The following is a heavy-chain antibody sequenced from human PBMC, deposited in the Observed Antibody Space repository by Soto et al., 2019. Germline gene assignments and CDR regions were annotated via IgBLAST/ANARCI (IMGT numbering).Heavy chain of an antibody. Sequence: XQTLSLTCVGCGYTVSSNSVAWNWVRESPSRGLEWLGRTYYRSRWYSDYAVSVRSRIDINADTSKNQVSLQLNSVTPEDTAVYYCARSEEDSDYYYYGMDVWGQGTTVTVSS. V-gene: IGHV6-1*01. J-gene: IGHJ6*02. CDR1: GYTVSSNSVA. CDR2: TYYRSRWYS. CDR3: ARSEEDSDYYYYGMDV. D-gene: IGHD2-15*01.